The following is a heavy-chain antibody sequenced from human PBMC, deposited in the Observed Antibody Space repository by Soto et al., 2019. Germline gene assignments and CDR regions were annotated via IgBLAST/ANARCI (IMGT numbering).Heavy chain of an antibody. J-gene: IGHJ3*02. CDR2: ISTYSGNT. Sequence: ASVKVSCKASGYTFTTYGLSWVRQAPGQGLEWMGWISTYSGNTNYAQKLQGRVTMTTDTSTSTAYMELRSLKSDDTAVYYCARLWQGYDILTGYYPDASDIRGKGTMVTVSS. V-gene: IGHV1-18*04. CDR1: GYTFTTYG. CDR3: ARLWQGYDILTGYYPDASDI. D-gene: IGHD3-9*01.